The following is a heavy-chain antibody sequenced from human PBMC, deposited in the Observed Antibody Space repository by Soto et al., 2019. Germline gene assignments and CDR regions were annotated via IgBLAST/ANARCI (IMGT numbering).Heavy chain of an antibody. J-gene: IGHJ6*02. D-gene: IGHD3-22*01. CDR1: DESFSGYY. CDR2: INHAGST. Sequence: SETLSLTCAVGDESFSGYYSTWIRQPPGKGLEWLGEINHAGSTNYNPSLKSRVTMSVDTSKSQFSLKLTSVNVADTAVYYCARDSTPRVACDIWGQGTRVTVYS. V-gene: IGHV4-34*01. CDR3: ARDSTPRVACDI.